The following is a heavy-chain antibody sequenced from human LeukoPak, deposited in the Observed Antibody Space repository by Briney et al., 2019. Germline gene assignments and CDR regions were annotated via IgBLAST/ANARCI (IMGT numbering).Heavy chain of an antibody. CDR3: ARDSTFWENFDY. V-gene: IGHV1-8*01. CDR2: MNPNSGNT. D-gene: IGHD1-26*01. CDR1: GYTFTSYD. J-gene: IGHJ4*02. Sequence: ASVTVSCTASGYTFTSYDINWVRQATGQGLEWMGWMNPNSGNTGYAQKFQGRVTMTRNTSISTAYMELSSLRSEDTAVYYCARDSTFWENFDYWGQGTLVTVSS.